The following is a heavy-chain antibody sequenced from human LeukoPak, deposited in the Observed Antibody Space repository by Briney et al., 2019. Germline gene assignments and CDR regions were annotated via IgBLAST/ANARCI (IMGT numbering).Heavy chain of an antibody. CDR2: ISSSGSYI. V-gene: IGHV3-21*01. J-gene: IGHJ4*02. CDR1: GFTFSTYS. D-gene: IGHD3-22*01. Sequence: GGSLRLSCAASGFTFSTYSMNWVRQAPGKGLEWVSSISSSGSYIYYADSVRGRFTISRDNAKHSLYLQMNSLRAEDTAVYYCARDQWDDSSGYLPDLFDYWGQGTLATVSS. CDR3: ARDQWDDSSGYLPDLFDY.